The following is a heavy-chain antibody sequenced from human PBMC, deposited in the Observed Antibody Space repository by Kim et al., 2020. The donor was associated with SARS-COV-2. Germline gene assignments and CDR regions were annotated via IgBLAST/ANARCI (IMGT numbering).Heavy chain of an antibody. Sequence: SVKVSCKASGGTFSSYAISWVRQAPGQGLEWMGGIIPIFGTANYAQKFQGRVTITADESTSTAYMELSSLRSEDTAVYYCAREGLMDSGSYYANQPFDYWGQGTLVTVSS. CDR2: IIPIFGTA. D-gene: IGHD3-10*01. CDR3: AREGLMDSGSYYANQPFDY. V-gene: IGHV1-69*13. CDR1: GGTFSSYA. J-gene: IGHJ4*02.